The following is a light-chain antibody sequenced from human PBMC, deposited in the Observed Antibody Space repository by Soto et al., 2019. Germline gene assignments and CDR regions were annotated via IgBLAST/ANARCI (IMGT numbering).Light chain of an antibody. CDR3: LLHYDGDWI. Sequence: QTVVTQEPSLTVSPGGTVTLTCASTTGVVTSGSFSNWLQQKPGQAPKSLIYSTINKYSWTPARFSGSLLGDKAALTLSDVQPGDEAEYYCLLHYDGDWIFVGGTKLTVL. CDR1: TGVVTSGSF. V-gene: IGLV7-43*01. CDR2: STI. J-gene: IGLJ2*01.